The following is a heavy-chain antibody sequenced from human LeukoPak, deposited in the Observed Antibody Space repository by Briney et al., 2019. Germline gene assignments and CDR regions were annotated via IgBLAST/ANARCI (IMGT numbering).Heavy chain of an antibody. D-gene: IGHD4-17*01. CDR1: GGSISSSSSY. CDR2: IYYSGSS. CDR3: ARDVPDYGDLFYYYYYMDV. Sequence: SETLTLTCSVSGGSISSSSSYWGWIRQPPGKGLEWIGSIYYSGSSFDNPALKSRVTISVDTSKNQFSLKLSSVTAADTAVYYCARDVPDYGDLFYYYYYMDVWGKGTTVTVSS. V-gene: IGHV4-39*02. J-gene: IGHJ6*03.